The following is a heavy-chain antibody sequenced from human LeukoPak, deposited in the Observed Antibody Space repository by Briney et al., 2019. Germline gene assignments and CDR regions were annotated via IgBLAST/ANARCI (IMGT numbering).Heavy chain of an antibody. V-gene: IGHV3-21*01. J-gene: IGHJ6*02. CDR1: GFTFRSYS. CDR3: ARPHPRTVFGVFSYYYGMDV. CDR2: ISSSSTYI. D-gene: IGHD3-3*01. Sequence: GGSLRLSCAASGFTFRSYSMNWVRQASGKGLEWVSSISSSSTYIYYADSVKGRFIISRDNAKNSLYLQMNSLRAEDTAVYYCARPHPRTVFGVFSYYYGMDVWGQGTTVTVSS.